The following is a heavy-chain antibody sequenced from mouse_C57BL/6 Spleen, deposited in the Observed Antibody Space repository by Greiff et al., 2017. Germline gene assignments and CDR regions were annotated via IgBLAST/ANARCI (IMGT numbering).Heavy chain of an antibody. J-gene: IGHJ2*01. CDR1: GYAFSSSW. D-gene: IGHD3-2*02. Sequence: QVQLQQSGPELVKPGASVKISCKASGYAFSSSWMNWVKQRPGKGLEWIGRIYPGDGDTNYNGKFKGKATLTVDKPSSTAYMQLSSLTSEDSAVYYCARGSSGPFDDWGQGTTLTVSS. CDR2: IYPGDGDT. V-gene: IGHV1-82*01. CDR3: ARGSSGPFDD.